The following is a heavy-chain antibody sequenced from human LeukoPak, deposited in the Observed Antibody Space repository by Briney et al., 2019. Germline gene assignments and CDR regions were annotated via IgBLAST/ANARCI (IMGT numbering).Heavy chain of an antibody. V-gene: IGHV3-30*02. D-gene: IGHD6-13*01. CDR3: AKDYGSSWYFGSYGMDV. Sequence: GGSLRLSCAASGFPFRSYGMHWVRQAPGKGLEWVARLVYDERNDYANSVKGRFTISRDNSKNTLYLQMNSLRAEDMAVYYCAKDYGSSWYFGSYGMDVWGQGTTVTVSS. CDR2: LVYDERND. CDR1: GFPFRSYG. J-gene: IGHJ6*02.